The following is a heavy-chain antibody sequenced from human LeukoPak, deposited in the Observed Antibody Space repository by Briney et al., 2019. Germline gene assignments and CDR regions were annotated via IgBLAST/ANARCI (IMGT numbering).Heavy chain of an antibody. CDR1: GYTLTELS. CDR3: ATPITGTANWFDP. Sequence: GASVKVSCKVSGYTLTELSMHWVRQAPGKGLESMGGFDPEDGETIYAQKFQGRVTMTEDTSTDTAYMELSSLRSEDTAVYYCATPITGTANWFDPWGQGTLVTVSS. CDR2: FDPEDGET. V-gene: IGHV1-24*01. J-gene: IGHJ5*02. D-gene: IGHD1-20*01.